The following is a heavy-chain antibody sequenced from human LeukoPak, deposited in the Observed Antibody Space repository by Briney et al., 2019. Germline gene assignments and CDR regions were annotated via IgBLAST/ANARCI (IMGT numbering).Heavy chain of an antibody. D-gene: IGHD3-3*01. CDR2: IYYSGST. CDR3: ARLITIFAGDAFDI. V-gene: IGHV4-59*01. Sequence: PSETLSLTCTVSGGSISSYYWSWIRQPPGKGLEWIGYIYYSGSTNYNPSLKSRVTISVDTSKNQFSPKLSSVTAADTAVYYCARLITIFAGDAFDIWGQGTMVTVSS. CDR1: GGSISSYY. J-gene: IGHJ3*02.